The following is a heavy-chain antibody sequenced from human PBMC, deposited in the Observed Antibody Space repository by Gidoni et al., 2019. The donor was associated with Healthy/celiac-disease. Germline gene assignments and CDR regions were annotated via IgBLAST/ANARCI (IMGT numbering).Heavy chain of an antibody. Sequence: EVQLVESGGGLVQPGGSLKLSCAASGFTFSGSAMHWVRQASGKGLEWVGRIRSKANSYATAYAASVKGSFTISRDDSKNTAYLQMNSLKTEDTAVYYCTSSWVAYGDPRGAFDIWGQGTMVTVSS. V-gene: IGHV3-73*02. J-gene: IGHJ3*02. D-gene: IGHD4-17*01. CDR2: IRSKANSYAT. CDR3: TSSWVAYGDPRGAFDI. CDR1: GFTFSGSA.